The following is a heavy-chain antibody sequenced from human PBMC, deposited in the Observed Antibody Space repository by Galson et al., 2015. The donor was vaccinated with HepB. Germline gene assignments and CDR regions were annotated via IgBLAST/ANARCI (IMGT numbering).Heavy chain of an antibody. Sequence: SLRLSCAASGFTFSSYSMNWVRQAPGKGLEWVSSISSSSSYIYYADSVKGRFTISRDNSKNTLYLQMNSLRAEDTAVYYCAKEQYYYDSSGYYWGQGTLVTVSS. D-gene: IGHD3-22*01. CDR2: ISSSSSYI. CDR1: GFTFSSYS. J-gene: IGHJ4*02. CDR3: AKEQYYYDSSGYY. V-gene: IGHV3-21*04.